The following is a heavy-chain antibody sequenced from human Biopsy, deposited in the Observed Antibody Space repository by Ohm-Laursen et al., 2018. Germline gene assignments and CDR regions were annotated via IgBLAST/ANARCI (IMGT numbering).Heavy chain of an antibody. Sequence: SLRLSCTASGFTFNAYWMYWVRQAPGKGLEWVASITSGSSYIYYADSVKGRFTISRDNSKNTLYLQMNSLRAEDTAVYYCARDGAAGYGLDVWGQGTTVTVSS. V-gene: IGHV3-21*01. D-gene: IGHD6-25*01. CDR1: GFTFNAYW. CDR2: ITSGSSYI. J-gene: IGHJ6*02. CDR3: ARDGAAGYGLDV.